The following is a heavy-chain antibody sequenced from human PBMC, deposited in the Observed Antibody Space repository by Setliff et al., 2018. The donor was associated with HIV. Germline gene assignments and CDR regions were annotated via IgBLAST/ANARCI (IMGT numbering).Heavy chain of an antibody. CDR3: ARGWGLSYYYDSSGYTPFDY. CDR1: GYTFTGCY. CDR2: INPNSGGT. Sequence: GASVKVSCKASGYTFTGCYMHWVRQAPGQGLEWMGWINPNSGGTNYAQKFQGRVTMTRDTSISTAYMELSRLRSDDTAVYYCARGWGLSYYYDSSGYTPFDYWGQGTLVTVSS. V-gene: IGHV1-2*02. D-gene: IGHD3-22*01. J-gene: IGHJ4*02.